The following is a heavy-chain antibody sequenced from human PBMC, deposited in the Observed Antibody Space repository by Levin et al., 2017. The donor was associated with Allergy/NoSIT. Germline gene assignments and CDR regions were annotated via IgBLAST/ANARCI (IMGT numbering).Heavy chain of an antibody. CDR3: AKKVGYYDSSGYPFDY. J-gene: IGHJ4*02. CDR1: GFTFSSYA. Sequence: GGSLRLSCAASGFTFSSYAMSWVRQAPGKGLEWVSAISGSGGSTYYADSVKGRFTISRDNSKNTLYLQMNSLRAEDTAVYYCAKKVGYYDSSGYPFDYWGQGTLVTVSS. CDR2: ISGSGGST. V-gene: IGHV3-23*01. D-gene: IGHD3-22*01.